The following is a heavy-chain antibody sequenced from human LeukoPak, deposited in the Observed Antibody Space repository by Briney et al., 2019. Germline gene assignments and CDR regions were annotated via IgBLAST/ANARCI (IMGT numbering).Heavy chain of an antibody. V-gene: IGHV4-39*02. CDR1: GGSINSNSYY. CDR3: ASLKEYYYGSGQDY. CDR2: IFYTGHT. J-gene: IGHJ4*02. D-gene: IGHD3-10*01. Sequence: PSETLSLTCTVSGGSINSNSYYRGWIRQPPGKGLEWIGSIFYTGHTYYNPSLKSRVTILLDTSKNHFSLKLSSVTAADTAVYYCASLKEYYYGSGQDYWGQGTLVTVSS.